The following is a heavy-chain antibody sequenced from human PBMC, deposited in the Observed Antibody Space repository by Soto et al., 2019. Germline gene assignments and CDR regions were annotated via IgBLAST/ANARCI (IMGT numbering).Heavy chain of an antibody. Sequence: GGSLRLSCAASGFSFRIYAMSWVRQAPGKGLEWVSVISGSGSVTYYADSVKGRFTISRDNSKDTLYLQMNSLRAEDTAVYYCAKGEWSDVLSWFDPWGQGTLVTVSS. J-gene: IGHJ5*02. CDR2: ISGSGSVT. CDR1: GFSFRIYA. CDR3: AKGEWSDVLSWFDP. V-gene: IGHV3-23*01. D-gene: IGHD3-16*01.